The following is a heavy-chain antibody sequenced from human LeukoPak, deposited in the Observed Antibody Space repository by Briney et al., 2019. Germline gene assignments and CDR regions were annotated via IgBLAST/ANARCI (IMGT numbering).Heavy chain of an antibody. D-gene: IGHD3-16*02. J-gene: IGHJ3*02. CDR1: GGTFSSYA. CDR2: IIPIFGTA. CDR3: ARDSDPGYYDYVWGSYRPDAFDI. V-gene: IGHV1-69*13. Sequence: ASVKVSCKASGGTFSSYAISWVRQAPGQGLEWMGGIIPIFGTANYAQKFQGRVTITADESTSTAYMELSRLRSDDTAVYYCARDSDPGYYDYVWGSYRPDAFDIWGQGTMVTVSS.